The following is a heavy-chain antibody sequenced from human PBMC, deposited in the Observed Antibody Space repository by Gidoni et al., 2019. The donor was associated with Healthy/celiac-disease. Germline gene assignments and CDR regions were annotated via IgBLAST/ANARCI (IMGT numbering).Heavy chain of an antibody. J-gene: IGHJ3*02. Sequence: QVQLQESGPGLVKPSQTLSLTCTVSGGSIRSGCSSWSWIRQHPGKGLEWIGYIYYSGSTYYNPSLKSRVTISVDTSKNQFSLKLSSVTAADTAVYYCAREGGVLYSSSSNDDAFDIWGQGTMVTVSS. V-gene: IGHV4-31*03. CDR3: AREGGVLYSSSSNDDAFDI. D-gene: IGHD6-13*01. CDR2: IYYSGST. CDR1: GGSIRSGCSS.